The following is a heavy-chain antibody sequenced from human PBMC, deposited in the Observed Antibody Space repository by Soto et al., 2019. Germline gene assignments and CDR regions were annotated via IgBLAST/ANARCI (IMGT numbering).Heavy chain of an antibody. CDR1: SASLGDHY. CDR2: VHPSGST. CDR3: ARGKPSGYRFGPRNFFYYGLDV. V-gene: IGHV4-34*01. Sequence: ASETLSLTCAVFSASLGDHYWAWIRQTPDKGLEWIGEVHPSGSTDYTPSLKSRLTLSLDTSKNQFSRKVASVTAADTAVYFCARGKPSGYRFGPRNFFYYGLDVWGPGTTVTVSS. J-gene: IGHJ6*02. D-gene: IGHD5-18*01.